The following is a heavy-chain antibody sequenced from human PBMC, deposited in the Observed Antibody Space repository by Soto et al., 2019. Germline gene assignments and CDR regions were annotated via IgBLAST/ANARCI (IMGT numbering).Heavy chain of an antibody. CDR2: ISYDGSNK. CDR3: ARDRPPPIVLVPAAISWYFDL. CDR1: GFTFSSYA. Sequence: QVQLVESGGGVVQPGRSLRLSCAASGFTFSSYAMHWVRQAPGKGLEWVAVISYDGSNKYYADSVKGRFTISRDNSKNTLYLQMNSLRAEDTAVYYCARDRPPPIVLVPAAISWYFDLWGRGTLVTVSS. D-gene: IGHD2-2*01. J-gene: IGHJ2*01. V-gene: IGHV3-30-3*01.